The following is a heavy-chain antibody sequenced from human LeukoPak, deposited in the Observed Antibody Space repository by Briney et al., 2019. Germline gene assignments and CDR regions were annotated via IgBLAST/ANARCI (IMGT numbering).Heavy chain of an antibody. J-gene: IGHJ6*02. CDR2: INHSGST. CDR3: ARARLSPPYYSYGMDV. CDR1: GGSFSGYY. V-gene: IGHV4-34*01. Sequence: SETLSLTCAVYGGSFSGYYWSWIRQPPGKGLEWIGEINHSGSTNYNPSLKSRVTISVDPSKNQFSLKLSSVPAADTAVYYCARARLSPPYYSYGMDVWGQGTTVTVSS. D-gene: IGHD2/OR15-2a*01.